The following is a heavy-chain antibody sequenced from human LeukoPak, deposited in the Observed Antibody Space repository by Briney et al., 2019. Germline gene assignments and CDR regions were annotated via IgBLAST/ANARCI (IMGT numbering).Heavy chain of an antibody. CDR3: ARDPSGSFFNWFDP. V-gene: IGHV4-59*01. Sequence: PSETLSLTCTVSGGSISNYYWHWIRRPPGKGLEWIGYIYYSGGTNYNPSLKSRVTISVDTSKNQFSLKLRSVTAADTAVYYCARDPSGSFFNWFDPWGQGTLVTVSS. D-gene: IGHD1-26*01. J-gene: IGHJ5*02. CDR1: GGSISNYY. CDR2: IYYSGGT.